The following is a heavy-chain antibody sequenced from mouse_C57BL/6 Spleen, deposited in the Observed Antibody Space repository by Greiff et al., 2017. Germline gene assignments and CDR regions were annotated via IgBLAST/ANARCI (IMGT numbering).Heavy chain of an antibody. CDR2: ISSGSSTI. Sequence: EVQLVESGGGLVKPGGSLKLSCAASGYTFSDYGMHWVRQGPGKGLEWVAYISSGSSTIYYADTVKGRFTISRDNAKNTLVLQMTSLGSEDTAMYDCAKDGSYVGGAMDYWGQGTSVTVSA. J-gene: IGHJ4*01. CDR3: AKDGSYVGGAMDY. V-gene: IGHV5-17*01. D-gene: IGHD1-1*02. CDR1: GYTFSDYG.